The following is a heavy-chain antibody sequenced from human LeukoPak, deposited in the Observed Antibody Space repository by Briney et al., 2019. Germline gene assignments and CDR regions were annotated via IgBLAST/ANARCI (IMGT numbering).Heavy chain of an antibody. Sequence: PGGSLKLSCAASGFTFSSYGMSWVRQAPGKGLEWVSAISGSGGSTYYADSLKGRFTISRDNSKNTLFLQMNSLRAEDTAVYYCARDRSPKYYDYVWGSYRRANDAFDIWGQGTMVTVSS. D-gene: IGHD3-16*02. CDR2: ISGSGGST. V-gene: IGHV3-23*01. CDR3: ARDRSPKYYDYVWGSYRRANDAFDI. CDR1: GFTFSSYG. J-gene: IGHJ3*02.